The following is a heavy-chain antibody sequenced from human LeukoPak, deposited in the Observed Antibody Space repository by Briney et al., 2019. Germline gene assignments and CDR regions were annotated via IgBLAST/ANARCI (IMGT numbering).Heavy chain of an antibody. CDR3: ARSVFAGVTMVRGVKPHRYLNP. D-gene: IGHD3-10*01. Sequence: SAETLSLTCTVSGGSISSYYWSWIRQPPGKGLEWIGEINHSGSTNYNPPLKSRVTISVDTSKTQFSLKLSSVTAADTAVYYCARSVFAGVTMVRGVKPHRYLNPWGQGTLVTVSS. J-gene: IGHJ5*02. CDR2: INHSGST. V-gene: IGHV4-34*01. CDR1: GGSISSYY.